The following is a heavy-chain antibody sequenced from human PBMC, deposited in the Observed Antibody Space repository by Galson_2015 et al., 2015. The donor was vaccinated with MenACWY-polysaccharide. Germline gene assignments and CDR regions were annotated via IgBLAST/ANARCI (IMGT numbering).Heavy chain of an antibody. V-gene: IGHV3-48*03. CDR2: ISSSGSTI. D-gene: IGHD6-19*01. CDR1: GFTFSSYD. CDR3: ARASYSSGWLAGRWYFDL. Sequence: SLRLSCAASGFTFSSYDMNWVRQAPGKGLEWVSYISSSGSTIYYADSVKGRFTISRDNAKNSLYLQMNSLRAEDTAVYYCARASYSSGWLAGRWYFDLWGRGTLVTVSS. J-gene: IGHJ2*01.